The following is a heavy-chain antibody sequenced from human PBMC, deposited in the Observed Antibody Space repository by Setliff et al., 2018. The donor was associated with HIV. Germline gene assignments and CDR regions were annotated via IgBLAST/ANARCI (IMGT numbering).Heavy chain of an antibody. CDR3: ARSPDPYSGTTDY. J-gene: IGHJ4*02. CDR1: GYSFTTYD. Sequence: AASVKVSCKASGYSFTTYDINWARQAPGQGLEWMGWVDPNTGNAGYEQKFQGRVTMTRDTSISTAYMELSSLTSEDTAIYYCARSPDPYSGTTDYWGQGTLVTVSS. CDR2: VDPNTGNA. D-gene: IGHD1-26*01. V-gene: IGHV1-8*01.